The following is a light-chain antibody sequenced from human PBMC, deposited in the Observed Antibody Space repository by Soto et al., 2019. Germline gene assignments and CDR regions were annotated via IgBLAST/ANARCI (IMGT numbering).Light chain of an antibody. J-gene: IGLJ1*01. CDR2: DVS. CDR3: SSYTSSGPSYV. Sequence: QSVLTQPASVSGSPGQSISISCTGSSSDVGGYGYVSWYQQHPGRAPELLIYDVSDRPSGVSDRFSGSKSGNTASLTISGLQAEDEADYYCSSYTSSGPSYVFGTGTKVTV. CDR1: SSDVGGYGY. V-gene: IGLV2-14*01.